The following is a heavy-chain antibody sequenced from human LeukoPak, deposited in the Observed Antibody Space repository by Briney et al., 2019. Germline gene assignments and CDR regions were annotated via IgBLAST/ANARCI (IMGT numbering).Heavy chain of an antibody. D-gene: IGHD4-17*01. J-gene: IGHJ4*02. CDR3: ARLGTVTTLMFDS. V-gene: IGHV3-11*04. CDR2: ISSSGSNI. CDR1: GFTFSNYY. Sequence: GGSLRLSCAASGFTFSNYYMSWIRQAPGKGLEWVAYISSSGSNIYYADSVKGRFTISSDNAKNSLYLQMNSLRAEDTAVYISARLGTVTTLMFDSSGPGNLVTVSS.